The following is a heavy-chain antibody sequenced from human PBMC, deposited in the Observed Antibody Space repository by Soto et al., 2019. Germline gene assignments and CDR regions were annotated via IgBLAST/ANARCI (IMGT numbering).Heavy chain of an antibody. V-gene: IGHV3-30*18. CDR2: ISYDGSNK. CDR1: GFTFSSYG. Sequence: QVQLVESGGGVVQSGMSLRLSCAASGFTFSSYGRHWVRQAPGKGLEWVAVISYDGSNKYYADSVKGRFTISRDSSKNTLYLEMNSLRPEDTAVYYCANGEYYYGSGSPYYGMDVWGQGTTATVSS. CDR3: ANGEYYYGSGSPYYGMDV. D-gene: IGHD3-10*01. J-gene: IGHJ6*02.